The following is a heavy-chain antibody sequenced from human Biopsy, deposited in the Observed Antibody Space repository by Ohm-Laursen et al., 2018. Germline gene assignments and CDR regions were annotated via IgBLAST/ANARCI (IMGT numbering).Heavy chain of an antibody. D-gene: IGHD6-25*01. J-gene: IGHJ4*01. Sequence: GPSVNVSCKVSGYKLTSYGMSWVRQAPGQGFGCMGRISGYNGKTKHAQKFQGRITMTINAATSTGYRDLRSLKSDNPAVYYCARIAAAGWDGYWGQGTLVTVSS. CDR2: ISGYNGKT. V-gene: IGHV1-18*01. CDR1: GYKLTSYG. CDR3: ARIAAAGWDGY.